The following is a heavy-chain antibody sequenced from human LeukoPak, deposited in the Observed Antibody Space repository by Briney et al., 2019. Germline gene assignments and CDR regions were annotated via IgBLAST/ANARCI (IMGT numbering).Heavy chain of an antibody. J-gene: IGHJ4*02. CDR1: EFTFSSYS. CDR2: ISGSSDDI. D-gene: IGHD1-26*01. CDR3: ARSGYHDYSGFDY. Sequence: PGGSLRLSCAGSEFTFSSYSMHWVRQAPGKGLEWVSSISGSSDDIYYADSVKGRFTVSRDNSKNSLYLQMKRLRAEDTALYYCARSGYHDYSGFDYWGQGTLVTVSS. V-gene: IGHV3-21*06.